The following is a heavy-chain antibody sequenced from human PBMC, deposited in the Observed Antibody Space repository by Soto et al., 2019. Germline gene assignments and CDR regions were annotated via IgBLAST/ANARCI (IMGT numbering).Heavy chain of an antibody. CDR2: IYYSGST. J-gene: IGHJ4*02. V-gene: IGHV4-30-4*01. CDR3: ARRTVVPAAMELDY. CDR1: GGSISSGDYF. Sequence: PSETLSLTCTVSGGSISSGDYFWSWIRQPPGKGLEWIGYIYYSGSTYYNPSLKSRVTISVDTSKNQFSLKLSSVTAADTAVYYCARRTVVPAAMELDYWGQGTLVTVSS. D-gene: IGHD2-2*01.